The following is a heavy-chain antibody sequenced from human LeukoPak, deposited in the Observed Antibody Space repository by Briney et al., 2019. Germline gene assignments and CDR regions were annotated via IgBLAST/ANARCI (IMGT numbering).Heavy chain of an antibody. CDR1: GFTFSDYE. CDR2: ISSTGSTI. Sequence: PGGSLRLSCAASGFTFSDYEMNWVRQAPGKGLEWVSYISSTGSTIYYADSVKGRFTISRDNAKNSLYLQMSSLRAEDTAVYYCASLHRGIAVAGTTVWGQGTLVTVSS. V-gene: IGHV3-48*03. CDR3: ASLHRGIAVAGTTV. J-gene: IGHJ4*02. D-gene: IGHD6-19*01.